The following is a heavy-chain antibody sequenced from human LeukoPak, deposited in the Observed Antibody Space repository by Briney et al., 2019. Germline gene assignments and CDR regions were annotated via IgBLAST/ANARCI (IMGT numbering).Heavy chain of an antibody. J-gene: IGHJ4*02. CDR3: ATDILGTRVFDY. CDR1: GFIFTNYW. V-gene: IGHV3-7*03. CDR2: IKQDGSEK. D-gene: IGHD1-26*01. Sequence: GGSLRLSCEASGFIFTNYWMSWVRQSPGKGLEWVANIKQDGSEKDYEDSLKGRFTISRDNAKKSVSLQMNSLRAEDTAVYYCATDILGTRVFDYWGQGTLVTVSS.